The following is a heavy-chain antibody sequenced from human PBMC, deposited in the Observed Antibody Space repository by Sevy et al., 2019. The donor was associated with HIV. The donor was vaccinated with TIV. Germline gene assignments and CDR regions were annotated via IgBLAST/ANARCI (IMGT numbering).Heavy chain of an antibody. Sequence: GGSLRLSCAASGFTPSTYGMHWVRQAPGKGLEWVAVIGYDGSNKYYADSVKGRLTISRDNSKNTLSMQMEGLRAEDTAVYYCARDPRMYGDYLLAYFDYWGQGTLVTVSS. CDR3: ARDPRMYGDYLLAYFDY. J-gene: IGHJ4*02. CDR2: IGYDGSNK. CDR1: GFTPSTYG. V-gene: IGHV3-33*01. D-gene: IGHD2-8*01.